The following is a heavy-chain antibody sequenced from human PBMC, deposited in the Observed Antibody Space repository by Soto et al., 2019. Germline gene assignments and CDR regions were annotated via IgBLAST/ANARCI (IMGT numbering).Heavy chain of an antibody. V-gene: IGHV1-69*08. D-gene: IGHD2-15*01. Sequence: QVQLVQSGAEVKKPGSSVKVSCKASGGTFSSYTISWVRQAPGQGLEWMGRIIPILGIANYAQKFQGRVTSTADKATSTAYMELSSLRAEDTAGYYCARDQAGGNDYWGQGTLVTVSS. CDR3: ARDQAGGNDY. CDR1: GGTFSSYT. J-gene: IGHJ4*02. CDR2: IIPILGIA.